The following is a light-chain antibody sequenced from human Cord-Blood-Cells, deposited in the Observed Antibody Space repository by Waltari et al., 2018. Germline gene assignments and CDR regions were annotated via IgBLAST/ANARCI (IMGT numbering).Light chain of an antibody. J-gene: IGLJ2*01. Sequence: QSALTQPASVSGSPGQSITISCTGTSSDVGGSNYVSWYQQHPGNAPKLMIYDVSNRPSGVSNRFSGSKSGNTASLTISGLQAEDEADYYCSSYTSSSTPWVVFGGGTKLTVL. CDR1: SSDVGGSNY. CDR3: SSYTSSSTPWVV. CDR2: DVS. V-gene: IGLV2-14*01.